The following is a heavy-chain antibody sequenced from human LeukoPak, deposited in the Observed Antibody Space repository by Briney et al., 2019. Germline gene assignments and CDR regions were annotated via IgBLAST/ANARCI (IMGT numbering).Heavy chain of an antibody. Sequence: GGSLRLSCAASGFTFSSYWMSWVRQAPGKGLEWVANIKQDGSEKYYVDSVKGRFTISRDNAKSSLYLQMNSLRAEDTAVYYCARDPYCSSTSCYTTRWYWGQGTLVTVSS. V-gene: IGHV3-7*01. J-gene: IGHJ4*02. D-gene: IGHD2-2*02. CDR3: ARDPYCSSTSCYTTRWY. CDR1: GFTFSSYW. CDR2: IKQDGSEK.